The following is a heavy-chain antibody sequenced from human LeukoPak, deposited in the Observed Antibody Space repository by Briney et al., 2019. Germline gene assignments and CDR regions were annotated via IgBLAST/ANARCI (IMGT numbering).Heavy chain of an antibody. CDR3: ARETYNFDH. Sequence: GRSLRLSCAASGFTFSSYGMHWVRLAPGKGLEWVAVIWYDGSNKYYADSVKGRFTISRDNSKNTLYLQMNSLRAEDTAVYYCARETYNFDHWGQGTLVTVSS. V-gene: IGHV3-33*01. CDR1: GFTFSSYG. CDR2: IWYDGSNK. J-gene: IGHJ4*02. D-gene: IGHD2-2*02.